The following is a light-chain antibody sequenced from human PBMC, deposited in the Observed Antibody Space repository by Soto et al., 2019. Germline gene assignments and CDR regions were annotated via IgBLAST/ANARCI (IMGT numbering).Light chain of an antibody. V-gene: IGLV1-40*01. CDR3: QSYATSLSGSV. CDR1: STNLGAGFD. Sequence: QPVLTQPPSVSGAPGQRVTISCTGSSTNLGAGFDVHWYQQFPGTAPKLLIFGNSDRSSGVPDRFSGSKSGSSASLAITGLQAEDEADYYCQSYATSLSGSVFGGGTKLTVL. J-gene: IGLJ2*01. CDR2: GNS.